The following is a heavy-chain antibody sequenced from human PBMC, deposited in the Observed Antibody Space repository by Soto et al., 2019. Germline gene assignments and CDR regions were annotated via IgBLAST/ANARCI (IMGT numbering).Heavy chain of an antibody. J-gene: IGHJ4*02. CDR3: ARGAGSGWGQGRYYFDY. Sequence: SETLSLTCAVYGGSFSGYYWSWIRQPPGKGLEWIGEINHSGSTNYNPSLKSRVTISVDTSKNQFSLKLSSVTAADTAVYYCARGAGSGWGQGRYYFDYWGQGTLVTVSS. D-gene: IGHD6-19*01. V-gene: IGHV4-34*01. CDR2: INHSGST. CDR1: GGSFSGYY.